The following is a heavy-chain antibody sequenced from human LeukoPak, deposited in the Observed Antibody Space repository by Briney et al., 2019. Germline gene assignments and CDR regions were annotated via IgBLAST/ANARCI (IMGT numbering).Heavy chain of an antibody. D-gene: IGHD6-19*01. Sequence: ASVKVSCKASEYSFTAYYMHWVRQAPGEGLEWMGWINPQSGGTHYAQKFQGRVTMTRDTSITTAYMELSRLTSDDTALYYCARNIGVGPNGDSRGQGTLVTVSS. V-gene: IGHV1-2*02. CDR3: ARNIGVGPNGDS. J-gene: IGHJ4*02. CDR2: INPQSGGT. CDR1: EYSFTAYY.